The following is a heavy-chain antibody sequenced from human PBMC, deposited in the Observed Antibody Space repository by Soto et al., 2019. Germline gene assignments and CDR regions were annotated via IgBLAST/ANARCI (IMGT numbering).Heavy chain of an antibody. D-gene: IGHD2-21*02. V-gene: IGHV1-69*13. CDR1: GGSFSTYG. J-gene: IGHJ4*02. CDR2: IIPKFGTT. CDR3: ARELDPYSGGNSPSLDH. Sequence: QVQLVQSGAEVKKPGSSVKVSCKASGGSFSTYGINWVRLAPGQGLEWMGGIIPKFGTTNYAQKFQGRVTITADESTNTAYMELNYLRSEDTAVYFCARELDPYSGGNSPSLDHWGQGTLVTVSS.